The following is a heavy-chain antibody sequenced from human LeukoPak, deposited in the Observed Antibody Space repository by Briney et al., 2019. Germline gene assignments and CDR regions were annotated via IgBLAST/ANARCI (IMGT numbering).Heavy chain of an antibody. V-gene: IGHV1-69*04. CDR2: IIPILGIA. CDR1: GGTFSSYA. CDR3: ASLVGATKAGDAFDI. Sequence: EASVKVSCKASGGTFSSYAISRVRQAPGQGLEWMGRIIPILGIANYAQKFQGRVTITADKSTSTAYMELSSLRSDDTAVYYCASLVGATKAGDAFDIWGQGTMVTVSS. D-gene: IGHD1-26*01. J-gene: IGHJ3*02.